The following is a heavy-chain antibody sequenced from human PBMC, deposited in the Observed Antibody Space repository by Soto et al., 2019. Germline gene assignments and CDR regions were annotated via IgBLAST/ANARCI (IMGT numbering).Heavy chain of an antibody. Sequence: QVQLVESGGGVVQPGRSLRLSCAASGFTFSSYGMHWVRQAPGKGLEWVALISYDGSNKYYADSVKGRFTISRDNSKNTLYLKMNSLRPEDTAVYYCAKSRMPYYASCLGYWGQGTLVIVSS. V-gene: IGHV3-30*18. CDR2: ISYDGSNK. J-gene: IGHJ4*02. CDR1: GFTFSSYG. D-gene: IGHD3-10*01. CDR3: AKSRMPYYASCLGY.